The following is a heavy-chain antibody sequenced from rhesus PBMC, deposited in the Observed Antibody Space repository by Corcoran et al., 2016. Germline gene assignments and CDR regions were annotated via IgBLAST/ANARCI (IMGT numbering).Heavy chain of an antibody. V-gene: IGHV4-122*02. CDR1: GYSISGYY. J-gene: IGHJ4*01. CDR2: ITYGGST. CDR3: ARAYSNYDPYYFDY. D-gene: IGHD4-23*01. Sequence: QVQLQESGPGLVKPSETLSLTCAVSGYSISGYYWSWIRQAPGKGLEWIGYITYGGSTGYTPSLKSRVTISRDPSKNQFSLKLSSVTAADTAVYYCARAYSNYDPYYFDYWGQGVLVTVSS.